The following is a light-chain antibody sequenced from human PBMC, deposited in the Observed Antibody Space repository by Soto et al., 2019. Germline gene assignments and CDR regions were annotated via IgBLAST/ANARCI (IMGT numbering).Light chain of an antibody. CDR1: QSISHW. J-gene: IGKJ1*01. CDR3: QQYHTYXR. CDR2: DAS. V-gene: IGKV1-5*01. Sequence: DIQMTQAPSTLAASIGERVIITCRASQSISHWLAWYQQKPGKAPKLLISDASILESGVPSRFSGSTSGTEFTLTISSLQPDDFATYYCQQYHTYXRLGPGTKV.